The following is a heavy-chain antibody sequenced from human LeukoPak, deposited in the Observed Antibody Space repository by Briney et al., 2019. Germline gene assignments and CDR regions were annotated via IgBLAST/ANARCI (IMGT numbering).Heavy chain of an antibody. CDR1: GFTFDDYA. CDR2: ISWNGGIM. Sequence: PGRSLRLSCTASGFTFDDYAMHWVRQAPGKGLEWVSVISWNGGIMGYADSVKGRFTISRDNAKNSLYLQMNSLRAEDTAVYYCARDRAVSYDFWSGSLYYYYTDVWGKGTTVTVSS. J-gene: IGHJ6*03. D-gene: IGHD3-3*01. CDR3: ARDRAVSYDFWSGSLYYYYTDV. V-gene: IGHV3-9*01.